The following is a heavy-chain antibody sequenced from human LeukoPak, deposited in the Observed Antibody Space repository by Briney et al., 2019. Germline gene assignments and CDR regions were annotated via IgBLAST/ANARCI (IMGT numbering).Heavy chain of an antibody. CDR1: GFTFSNAW. CDR2: IKSKTDGGTT. J-gene: IGHJ4*02. CDR3: TTGYDYVWGSYRYTPPGY. Sequence: GGSLRLSCAASGFTFSNAWMSWVRQAPGKGLEWVGRIKSKTDGGTTDYAAPVKGRFTISRDDSKNTLCLQMNSLKTEDTAVYYCTTGYDYVWGSYRYTPPGYWGQGTLVTVSS. D-gene: IGHD3-16*02. V-gene: IGHV3-15*01.